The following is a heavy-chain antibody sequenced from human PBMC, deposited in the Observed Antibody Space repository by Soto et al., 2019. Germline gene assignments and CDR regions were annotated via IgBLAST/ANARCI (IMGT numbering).Heavy chain of an antibody. CDR2: IIPILGIA. J-gene: IGHJ6*02. CDR1: GGTFSSYT. Sequence: QVQLVQSGAEVKKPGSSVKVSCKASGGTFSSYTISWVRQAPGQGLEWMGRIIPILGIANYAQKFQGRVXIXAXXSTSTAYMELSSLRSEDTAVYYCARKRNPFYGMDVWGQGITGTVSS. CDR3: ARKRNPFYGMDV. D-gene: IGHD1-1*01. V-gene: IGHV1-69*02.